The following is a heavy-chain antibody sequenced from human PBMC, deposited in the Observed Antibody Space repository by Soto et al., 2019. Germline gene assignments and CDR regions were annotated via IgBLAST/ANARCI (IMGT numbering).Heavy chain of an antibody. CDR1: GFTFSSYE. Sequence: PGGSLRLSCAASGFTFSSYEMNWVRQAPGKGLEWVSYISSSGSTIYYADSVKGRFTISRDDAKNSLYLQMNSLRAEDTAVYYCARRGYYYDSSGYYPWYYWGQGTLVTVSS. CDR3: ARRGYYYDSSGYYPWYY. J-gene: IGHJ4*02. CDR2: ISSSGSTI. D-gene: IGHD3-22*01. V-gene: IGHV3-48*03.